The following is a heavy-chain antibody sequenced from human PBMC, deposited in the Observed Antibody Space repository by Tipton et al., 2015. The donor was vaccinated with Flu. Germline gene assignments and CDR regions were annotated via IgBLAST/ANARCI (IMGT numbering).Heavy chain of an antibody. Sequence: LSLTCIVSGDSINSYFWSWIRQPPGKGLEWIGYVYHSGSTKYNPSLESRVTMSVDTSRSQISLKLTSVTAADTAMYYCTRGGSTFDSWGRGTLATVSS. CDR1: GDSINSYF. CDR2: VYHSGST. J-gene: IGHJ4*02. CDR3: TRGGSTFDS. D-gene: IGHD3-10*01. V-gene: IGHV4-59*01.